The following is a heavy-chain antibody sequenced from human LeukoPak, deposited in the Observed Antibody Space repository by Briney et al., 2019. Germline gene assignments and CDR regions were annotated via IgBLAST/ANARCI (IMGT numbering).Heavy chain of an antibody. D-gene: IGHD1-14*01. CDR2: IAYDGSRA. V-gene: IGHV3-33*01. CDR1: GFTFGGYG. Sequence: GGSLRLSCAGSGFTFGGYGMHWFRQTPGKGLEWVAVIAYDGSRAFYADSVKGRFTISRDNSKNTMSVQMDDLRAEDTAVYYCTRYNNDHFDCWGQGTLVTVSS. CDR3: TRYNNDHFDC. J-gene: IGHJ4*02.